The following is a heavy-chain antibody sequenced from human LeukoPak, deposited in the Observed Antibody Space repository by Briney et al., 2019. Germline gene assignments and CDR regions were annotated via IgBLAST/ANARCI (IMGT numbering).Heavy chain of an antibody. CDR3: GKDDYDFWSGYLEPTRGMDV. J-gene: IGHJ6*02. CDR1: GFTFSSYA. CDR2: ISYDGSNK. V-gene: IGHV3-30-3*01. D-gene: IGHD3-3*01. Sequence: GRSLRLSCAASGFTFSSYAMHWVRQAPGKGLEWVAVISYDGSNKYYADSVKGRFTISRDNSKNTLYLQMNSLRAEDTAVYYWGKDDYDFWSGYLEPTRGMDVWGQGTTVTVSS.